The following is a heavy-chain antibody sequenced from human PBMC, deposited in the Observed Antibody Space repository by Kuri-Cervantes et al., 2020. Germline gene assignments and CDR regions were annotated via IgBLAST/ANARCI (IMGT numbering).Heavy chain of an antibody. CDR2: ISWNSGSI. J-gene: IGHJ5*02. Sequence: SLKISCAASGFTFDDYAMHWVRQAPGKGLEWVSGISWNSGSIGYADSVKGRFTISRVNAKNSLYLQMNSLRAEDTAVYYCARGGRKHSSDWFGPWGQGTLVTVSS. CDR1: GFTFDDYA. CDR3: ARGGRKHSSDWFGP. D-gene: IGHD6-19*01. V-gene: IGHV3-9*01.